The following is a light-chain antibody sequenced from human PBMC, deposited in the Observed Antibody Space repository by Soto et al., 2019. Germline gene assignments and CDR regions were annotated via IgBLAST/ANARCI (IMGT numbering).Light chain of an antibody. CDR1: NSDIGGYNY. J-gene: IGLJ3*02. CDR2: NVS. V-gene: IGLV2-14*01. Sequence: QSVLTQPASMSGSPGQSITISCTGTNSDIGGYNYVSWYQQHPDKAPKLIIYNVSNRPSGISYRFSASKSGSTASLTISGLQAEDEADYFCSSYSSSSTLVMFGGGTKLTVL. CDR3: SSYSSSSTLVM.